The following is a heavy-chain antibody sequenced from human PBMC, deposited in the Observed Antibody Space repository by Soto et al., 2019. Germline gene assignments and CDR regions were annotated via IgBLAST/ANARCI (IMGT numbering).Heavy chain of an antibody. CDR1: GYTFTSYG. Sequence: ASVKVSCKASGYTFTSYGISWVRQEPGQGLEWMGWISAYNGNTNYAQKLQGRVTMTTDTSTSTAYMELRSLRSDDTAVYYCARGVYYYGSGSHILYYFDYWGQGTLVTVSS. V-gene: IGHV1-18*01. CDR2: ISAYNGNT. J-gene: IGHJ4*02. D-gene: IGHD3-10*01. CDR3: ARGVYYYGSGSHILYYFDY.